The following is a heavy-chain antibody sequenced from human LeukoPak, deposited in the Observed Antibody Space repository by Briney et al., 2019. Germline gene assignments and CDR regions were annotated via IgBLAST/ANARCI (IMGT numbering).Heavy chain of an antibody. CDR1: GDSVSSGSYY. J-gene: IGHJ4*02. Sequence: PSETLSLTCTVSGDSVSSGSYYWSWIRQPPGKGLEWIGYIYYSGSTNYNPSLKSRVTISVDTSKNQFSLKLSSVTAADTAVYYCARDGIAVAGYFDYWGQGTLVTVSS. CDR2: IYYSGST. V-gene: IGHV4-61*01. CDR3: ARDGIAVAGYFDY. D-gene: IGHD6-19*01.